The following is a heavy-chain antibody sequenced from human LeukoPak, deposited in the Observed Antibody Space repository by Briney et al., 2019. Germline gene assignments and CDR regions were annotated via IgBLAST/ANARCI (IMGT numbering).Heavy chain of an antibody. CDR3: ARASSGYYYGF. D-gene: IGHD3-22*01. Sequence: SSETLSLTCTVSGGSISSYYWSWIRQPPGKGLEWIGYIYYSGSTNYNPSLKSRVTISVDTSKNQFSLKLSSVTAADTAVYYCARASSGYYYGFWGQGTLVTVSS. J-gene: IGHJ4*02. CDR1: GGSISSYY. CDR2: IYYSGST. V-gene: IGHV4-59*12.